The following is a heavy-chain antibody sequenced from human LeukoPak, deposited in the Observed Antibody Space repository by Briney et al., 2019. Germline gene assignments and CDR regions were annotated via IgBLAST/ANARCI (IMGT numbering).Heavy chain of an antibody. CDR3: AKGHGWGAFYYYYYMDV. Sequence: GGSLRLSCAASGFTFSSYGMYWVRQAPGKGLEWVAFTRYDGSNKYYADSVKGRFTISRDNSKNTLYLKMNSLRAEDTAVYYCAKGHGWGAFYYYYYMDVWGKGTTVTVSS. V-gene: IGHV3-30*02. D-gene: IGHD3-16*01. J-gene: IGHJ6*03. CDR1: GFTFSSYG. CDR2: TRYDGSNK.